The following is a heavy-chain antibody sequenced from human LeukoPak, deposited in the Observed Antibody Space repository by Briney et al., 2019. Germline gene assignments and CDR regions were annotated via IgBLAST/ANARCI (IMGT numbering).Heavy chain of an antibody. CDR1: GFTFSNYA. D-gene: IGHD3-10*01. J-gene: IGHJ6*03. Sequence: PGGSLRLSCAASGFTFSNYALSWVRQAPGKGLEWVSDISGSGGSTYYADSVKGRFTISRDNSKNTMYLQMNSLRAEDTAVYYCARVYYGSGSLHYYYYYMDVWGKGTTVTISS. CDR3: ARVYYGSGSLHYYYYYMDV. CDR2: ISGSGGST. V-gene: IGHV3-23*01.